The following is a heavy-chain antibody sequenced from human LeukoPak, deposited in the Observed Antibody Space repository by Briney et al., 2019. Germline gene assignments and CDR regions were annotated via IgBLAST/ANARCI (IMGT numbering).Heavy chain of an antibody. V-gene: IGHV4-59*08. Sequence: SETLSLTCSVSGGSISSFYWSWIRQPPGKGPEWIGYVSYIGSTSYNPSLKSRVTISVDTSKNQFSLKLSSVTAADTAVYYCARLHYDSSGYYYFDYWGQGTLVTVSS. D-gene: IGHD3-22*01. J-gene: IGHJ4*02. CDR3: ARLHYDSSGYYYFDY. CDR2: VSYIGST. CDR1: GGSISSFY.